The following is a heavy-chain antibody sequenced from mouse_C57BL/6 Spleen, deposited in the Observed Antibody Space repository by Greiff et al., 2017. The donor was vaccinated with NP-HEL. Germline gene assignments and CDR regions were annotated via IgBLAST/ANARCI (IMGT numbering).Heavy chain of an antibody. CDR3: ARVAAHYAMDY. CDR1: GFTFSSYA. V-gene: IGHV5-4*01. CDR2: ISDGGSYT. Sequence: EVQVVESGGGLVKPGGSLKLSCAASGFTFSSYAMSWVRQTPEKRLEWVATISDGGSYTYYPDNVKGRFTISRDNAKNNLYLQMSHLKSEDTAMYYCARVAAHYAMDYWGQGTSVTVSS. J-gene: IGHJ4*01.